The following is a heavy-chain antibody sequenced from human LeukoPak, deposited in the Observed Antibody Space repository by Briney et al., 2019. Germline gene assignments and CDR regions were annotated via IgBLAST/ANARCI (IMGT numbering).Heavy chain of an antibody. CDR3: ARGPRYSSSSYYFDY. CDR2: ISSNGGST. CDR1: GFTFSSYA. D-gene: IGHD6-6*01. Sequence: GGSLRLSCAASGFTFSSYAMHWVRQAPRKGLDYVSAISSNGGSTYYANSVKGRFTISRDNSKNTLYLQMGSLRAEDMAVYYCARGPRYSSSSYYFDYWGQGTLVTVSS. V-gene: IGHV3-64*01. J-gene: IGHJ4*02.